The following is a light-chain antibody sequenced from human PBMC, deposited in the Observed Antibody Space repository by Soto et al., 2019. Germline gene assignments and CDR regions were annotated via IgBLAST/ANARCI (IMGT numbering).Light chain of an antibody. CDR2: DVI. V-gene: IGLV2-11*01. CDR3: CSYALNFLS. Sequence: QSVLTQPRSVSGSLGQSVTISCTGTSGDVGAYNYVSWYQQHPGKAPKLMIYDVIKRASGVPDRFSGSKSADTASLTISGLQAEDEADYYCCSYALNFLSFXTGTKLTVL. J-gene: IGLJ1*01. CDR1: SGDVGAYNY.